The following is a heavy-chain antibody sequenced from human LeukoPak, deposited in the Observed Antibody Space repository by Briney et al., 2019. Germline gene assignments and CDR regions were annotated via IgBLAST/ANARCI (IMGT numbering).Heavy chain of an antibody. CDR1: GGSISSYY. Sequence: SETLSLTCTVSGGSISSYYWNWIRQPPGKGLEWIGYIYYSGSTNYNPSLKSRITMSVDTSKNQFSLKLSSVTAADTAVYYCARGDYYDSSGYYPEFDYWGQGTLVTVSS. V-gene: IGHV4-59*01. CDR3: ARGDYYDSSGYYPEFDY. CDR2: IYYSGST. D-gene: IGHD3-22*01. J-gene: IGHJ4*02.